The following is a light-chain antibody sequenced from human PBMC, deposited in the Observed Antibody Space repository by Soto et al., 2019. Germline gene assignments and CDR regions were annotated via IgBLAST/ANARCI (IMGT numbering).Light chain of an antibody. V-gene: IGLV1-44*01. Sequence: QSVLTQPPSASGTPGQRVTISCSGSSSNIGSNTVNWYQQLPGTAPKLLIYSNNQRPSGVPDRFSGSKSGTSASLAISGLQSDDEADYYCAAWDDGLNGLEVFGTGTKLTVL. CDR2: SNN. CDR1: SSNIGSNT. CDR3: AAWDDGLNGLEV. J-gene: IGLJ1*01.